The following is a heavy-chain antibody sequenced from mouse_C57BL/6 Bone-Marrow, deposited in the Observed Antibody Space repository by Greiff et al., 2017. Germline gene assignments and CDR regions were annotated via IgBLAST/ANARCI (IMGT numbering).Heavy chain of an antibody. Sequence: QVQLQQSGAELVKPGASVKLSCKASGYTFTSYWMQWVKQRPGQGLEWIGEIDPSDSSTNYNQKFKGKATLTVDTSSSTAYMQLSSLTSEDSAVYYCARSGYYAMDYWGQGTSVTVSS. J-gene: IGHJ4*01. V-gene: IGHV1-50*01. CDR3: ARSGYYAMDY. CDR1: GYTFTSYW. CDR2: IDPSDSST. D-gene: IGHD4-1*01.